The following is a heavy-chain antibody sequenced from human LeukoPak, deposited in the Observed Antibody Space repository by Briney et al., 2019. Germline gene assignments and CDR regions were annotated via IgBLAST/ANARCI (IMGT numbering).Heavy chain of an antibody. J-gene: IGHJ4*02. V-gene: IGHV3-23*01. CDR3: AKVGGSSLWWSYRWAPNYFDY. Sequence: TGGSLRLSCAASGFTFSSYAMSWVRQAPGKGLEWVSAISGSGGSTYYADSVKGRFTISRDNSKNTLYLQMNSLRAEDTAVYYCAKVGGSSLWWSYRWAPNYFDYWGQGTLVTVSS. CDR1: GFTFSSYA. D-gene: IGHD3-16*02. CDR2: ISGSGGST.